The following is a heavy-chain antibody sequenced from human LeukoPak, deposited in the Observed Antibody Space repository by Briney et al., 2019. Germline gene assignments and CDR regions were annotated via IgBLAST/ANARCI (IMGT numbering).Heavy chain of an antibody. V-gene: IGHV4-39*01. CDR3: AEYSSSWYRGYYFDY. CDR2: IYYSGST. Sequence: SETLSLTCTVSGGSISSSSYYWGWIRQPPGKGLEWIGSIYYSGSTYYNSSLKSRVTISVDTSKNQFSLKLSSVTAADTAVYFCAEYSSSWYRGYYFDYWGQGTLVTVSS. D-gene: IGHD6-13*01. CDR1: GGSISSSSYY. J-gene: IGHJ4*02.